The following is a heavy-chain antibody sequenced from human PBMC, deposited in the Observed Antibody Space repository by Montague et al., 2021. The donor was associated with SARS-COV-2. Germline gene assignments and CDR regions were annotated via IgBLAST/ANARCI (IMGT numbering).Heavy chain of an antibody. CDR2: ISGGNT. CDR3: VRKNYYGSGSFSTFDY. V-gene: IGHV3-23*01. J-gene: IGHJ4*02. Sequence: SLRLSCAASGYSFINYAMGWVRQAPGKGLEWVSVISGGNTYFADSVRGRFTISRDNSKNTLYLQMNSLRAEDTAVYYCVRKNYYGSGSFSTFDYWGQGTLVTVSS. CDR1: GYSFINYA. D-gene: IGHD3-10*01.